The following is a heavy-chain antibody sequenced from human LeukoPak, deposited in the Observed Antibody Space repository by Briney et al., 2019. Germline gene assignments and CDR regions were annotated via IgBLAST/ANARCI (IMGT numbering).Heavy chain of an antibody. CDR1: GFTFSSYA. V-gene: IGHV3-49*04. Sequence: PGGSLRLSCAASGFTFSSYAMSWVRQAPGKGLEGVGFIRSKAYGGTTEYAASVKGRFTISRDDSKSIAYLQMNSLKTEDTAVYYCTACYGDYALYYYYYYYMDVWGKGTTVTVSS. J-gene: IGHJ6*03. CDR3: TACYGDYALYYYYYYYMDV. CDR2: IRSKAYGGTT. D-gene: IGHD4-17*01.